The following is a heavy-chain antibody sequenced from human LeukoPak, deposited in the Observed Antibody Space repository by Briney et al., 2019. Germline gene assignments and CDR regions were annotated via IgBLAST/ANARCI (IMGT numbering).Heavy chain of an antibody. D-gene: IGHD3-10*01. J-gene: IGHJ4*02. Sequence: SETLSLTCTVSGGSISSSSYYWGWIRQPPGKGLEWIGSIYYSGSTYYNPSLKRRVTISVDTSKNQFSLKLSSVTAADTGVYYCARIPTQRAWFGEYFDYWGQGTLVTVSS. V-gene: IGHV4-39*01. CDR2: IYYSGST. CDR3: ARIPTQRAWFGEYFDY. CDR1: GGSISSSSYY.